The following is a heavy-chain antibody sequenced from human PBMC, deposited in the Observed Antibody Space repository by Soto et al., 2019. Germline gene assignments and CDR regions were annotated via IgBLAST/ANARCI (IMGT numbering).Heavy chain of an antibody. CDR1: GGSLSSGAYY. CDR2: IYYSGST. CDR3: ARENSSGYYYYYYGMDV. D-gene: IGHD3-22*01. J-gene: IGHJ6*02. V-gene: IGHV4-30-4*01. Sequence: SESLSLTCTVSGGSLSSGAYYWSWIRQPPGKGLEWIGYIYYSGSTYYNPSLKSRVTISVDTSKNQFSLKLSSVTAADTAVYYCARENSSGYYYYYYGMDVWGQGTTVT.